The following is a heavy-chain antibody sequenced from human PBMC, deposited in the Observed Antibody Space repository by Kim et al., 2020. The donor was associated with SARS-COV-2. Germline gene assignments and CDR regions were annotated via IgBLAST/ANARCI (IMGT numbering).Heavy chain of an antibody. Sequence: SETLSLTCTVSGGSISSGSYYWSWIRQPAGKGLEWIGRIYTSGSTNYNPSLKSRVTISVDTSKNQFSLKLSSVTAADTAVYYCARGSGGSYFYWGQGTLVTVSS. CDR2: IYTSGST. D-gene: IGHD1-26*01. CDR3: ARGSGGSYFY. CDR1: GGSISSGSYY. V-gene: IGHV4-61*02. J-gene: IGHJ4*02.